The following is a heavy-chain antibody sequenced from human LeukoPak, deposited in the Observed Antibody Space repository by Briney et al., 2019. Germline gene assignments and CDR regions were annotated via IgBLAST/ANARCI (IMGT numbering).Heavy chain of an antibody. V-gene: IGHV4-59*01. Sequence: SETLSLTCTVSGGSISSYYWSWIRQPPGKGLEWIGYIYYSGSTNYNPSLKSRVTISVDTSKNQFSLKLSSVTAADTAVYYCARVPRGGDYRYGMDVWGQGTTVTVSS. CDR2: IYYSGST. D-gene: IGHD2-21*01. J-gene: IGHJ6*02. CDR3: ARVPRGGDYRYGMDV. CDR1: GGSISSYY.